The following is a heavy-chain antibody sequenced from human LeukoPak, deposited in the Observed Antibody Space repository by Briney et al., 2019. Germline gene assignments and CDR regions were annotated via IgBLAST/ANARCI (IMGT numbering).Heavy chain of an antibody. J-gene: IGHJ6*02. CDR1: GFTLSSYE. V-gene: IGHV3-48*03. CDR2: ISSSGSTI. Sequence: GGSLRLSCAASGFTLSSYEMNWVRQAPGKGLEWVSYISSSGSTIYYADSVKGRFIISRNNAKNSLYLQMNSLRAEDTAVYYCARDKDMVRGIWNYYFGMDVWGQGTTVTVSS. CDR3: ARDKDMVRGIWNYYFGMDV. D-gene: IGHD3-10*01.